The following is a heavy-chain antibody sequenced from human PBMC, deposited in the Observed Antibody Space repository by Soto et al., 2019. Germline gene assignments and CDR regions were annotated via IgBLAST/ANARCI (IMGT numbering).Heavy chain of an antibody. CDR1: GYTLTELS. J-gene: IGHJ3*02. CDR3: ATLTNSGSSLDAFDI. V-gene: IGHV1-24*01. D-gene: IGHD1-26*01. CDR2: FDPEDGET. Sequence: ASVKVSCKVSGYTLTELSMHWVRQAPGKGLEWMGGFDPEDGETIYAQKFQGRVTMTEDTSTDTAYMELSSLRSEDTAVYYCATLTNSGSSLDAFDIWGQGTMVTVSS.